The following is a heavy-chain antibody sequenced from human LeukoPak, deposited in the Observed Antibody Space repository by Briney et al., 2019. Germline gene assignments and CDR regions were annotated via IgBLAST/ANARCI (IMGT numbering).Heavy chain of an antibody. J-gene: IGHJ6*03. D-gene: IGHD6-19*01. Sequence: ASVKVSCEASGYTFNSYDINWVRQATGQGLEWMGWMNPNSGNTGYAQKFQGRVTMTRNTSISTAYMELSSLRSEDTAVYYCARGENRIAVAGHYYYYYYMDVWGKGTTVTVSS. CDR3: ARGENRIAVAGHYYYYYYMDV. V-gene: IGHV1-8*01. CDR1: GYTFNSYD. CDR2: MNPNSGNT.